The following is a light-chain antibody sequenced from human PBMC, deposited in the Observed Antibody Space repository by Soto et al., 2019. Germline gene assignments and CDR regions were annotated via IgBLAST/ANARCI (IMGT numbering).Light chain of an antibody. CDR2: GAS. CDR1: QSVSSSY. V-gene: IGKV3-20*01. CDR3: QQYGSSPPMYT. J-gene: IGKJ2*01. Sequence: EIVLTQSPGTLSLSPGERATHSCRASQSVSSSYLAWYQQKPGQAPRLLIYGASSRATGIPDRFSGSGSGTDFTLTISRLEPEDFAVYYCQQYGSSPPMYTFGQGTKLEIK.